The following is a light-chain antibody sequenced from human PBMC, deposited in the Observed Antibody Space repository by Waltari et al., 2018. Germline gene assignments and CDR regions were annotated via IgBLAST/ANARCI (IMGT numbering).Light chain of an antibody. Sequence: QLVVTQSPSASAPLGASVKLTCTLSSGHSSNVIAWLQQRPEKGPRYLMKVNSDGSHRKGDEIPDRFSGSSSGAERYLTISSLQSDDEADYYCETGGHGTWVFGGGTKLTVL. CDR3: ETGGHGTWV. CDR2: VNSDGSH. V-gene: IGLV4-69*01. J-gene: IGLJ3*02. CDR1: SGHSSNV.